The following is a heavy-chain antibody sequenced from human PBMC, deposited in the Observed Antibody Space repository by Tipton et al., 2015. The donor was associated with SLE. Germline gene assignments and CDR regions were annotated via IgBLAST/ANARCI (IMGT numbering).Heavy chain of an antibody. J-gene: IGHJ5*01. CDR3: ARDLIGIVVVPAADS. Sequence: TLSLTCTVSGGSISSHYWSWIRQPPGKGLEWIGEINHSGSTNYNPSLKSRVTISVDTSKNQFSLKLSSVTAADTAVYYCARDLIGIVVVPAADSWGQGTLVTVSS. CDR2: INHSGST. V-gene: IGHV4-34*01. CDR1: GGSISSHY. D-gene: IGHD2-2*01.